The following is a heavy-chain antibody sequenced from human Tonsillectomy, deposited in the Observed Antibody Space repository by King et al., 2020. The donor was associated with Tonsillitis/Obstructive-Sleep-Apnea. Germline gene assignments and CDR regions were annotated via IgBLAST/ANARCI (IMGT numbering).Heavy chain of an antibody. CDR3: ARDGEYSSTNYFDN. J-gene: IGHJ4*02. D-gene: IGHD6-6*01. Sequence: QLQESGPGLVKPSETLSLTCTVSGGSISSIPFYWDWIRQPPGKGLEWIGSIHYRGSTYYNPSLKSRVTISVDTSKNQFSLKLSSVTAADTAVYYCARDGEYSSTNYFDNWGQGTLVTVSS. CDR1: GGSISSIPFY. V-gene: IGHV4-39*02. CDR2: IHYRGST.